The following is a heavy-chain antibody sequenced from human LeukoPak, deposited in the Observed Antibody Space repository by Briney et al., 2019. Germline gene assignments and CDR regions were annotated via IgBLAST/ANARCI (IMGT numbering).Heavy chain of an antibody. CDR3: TRDRYYYDSSGHPYYFDY. CDR1: GFTFSSYE. Sequence: GGSLRLSCAASGFTFSSYEMNWARQAPGKGLEWVSYISSSGSIIDYADSVKGRFIISRDHAKNSLYLQMNILRAEDTAVYYCTRDRYYYDSSGHPYYFDYWGQGTLVTVSS. CDR2: ISSSGSII. J-gene: IGHJ4*02. D-gene: IGHD3-22*01. V-gene: IGHV3-48*03.